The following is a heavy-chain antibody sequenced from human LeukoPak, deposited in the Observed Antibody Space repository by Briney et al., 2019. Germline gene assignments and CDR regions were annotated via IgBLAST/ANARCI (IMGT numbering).Heavy chain of an antibody. V-gene: IGHV4-59*01. D-gene: IGHD3-22*01. CDR1: GGSISSYY. CDR3: AGSPLYYYDSSGYYFFI. CDR2: IYYSGST. Sequence: SETLSLTCTVSGGSISSYYWSWIRQPPGEGLEWIGYIYYSGSTNYNPSLKSRVTISVDTSKNQFSLKLSSVTAADTAVYYCAGSPLYYYDSSGYYFFIWGQGTLVTVSS. J-gene: IGHJ4*02.